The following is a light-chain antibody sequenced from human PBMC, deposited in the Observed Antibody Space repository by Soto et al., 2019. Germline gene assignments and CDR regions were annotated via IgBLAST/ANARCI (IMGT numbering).Light chain of an antibody. J-gene: IGLJ2*01. CDR2: EVS. V-gene: IGLV2-14*01. Sequence: QSVLTQPASVSGSPGQSITISCTGTSSDIGGYNYVSWYQQYPDKAPNLVIYEVSYRPSGVSHRFSGSKSGDTASLTISGLQAEDEANYYCSSYTSTNTLVVFGGGTKLTVL. CDR3: SSYTSTNTLVV. CDR1: SSDIGGYNY.